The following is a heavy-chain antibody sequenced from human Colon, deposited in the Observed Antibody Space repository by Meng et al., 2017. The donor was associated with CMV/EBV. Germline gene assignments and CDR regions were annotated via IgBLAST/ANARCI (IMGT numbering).Heavy chain of an antibody. V-gene: IGHV3-23*01. J-gene: IGHJ4*02. CDR2: ISGSETST. CDR3: AKSLFGVGQLGYFDS. Sequence: GESLKISCAASGFTFRTFAMGWVRQAPGKGLEWVSSISGSETSTYYSDSVKGRFTISRDTSKNTLSLQMNGLGAEDTAVYYCAKSLFGVGQLGYFDSWGQGTPVTVSS. D-gene: IGHD3-10*02. CDR1: GFTFRTFA.